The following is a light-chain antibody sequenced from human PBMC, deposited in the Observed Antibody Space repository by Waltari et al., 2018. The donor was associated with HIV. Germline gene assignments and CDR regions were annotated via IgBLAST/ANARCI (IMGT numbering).Light chain of an antibody. Sequence: ILLTQSPATLSVSPGDRATLSCTASQSVFNHLAWYQQRPGQAPRLLISGASTRITTVPDSFSGSGSGTEFTLTINNLQSEDLGLYYCQQYNDWLEPTFGGGTKVEV. J-gene: IGKJ4*01. V-gene: IGKV3-15*01. CDR1: QSVFNH. CDR2: GAS. CDR3: QQYNDWLEPT.